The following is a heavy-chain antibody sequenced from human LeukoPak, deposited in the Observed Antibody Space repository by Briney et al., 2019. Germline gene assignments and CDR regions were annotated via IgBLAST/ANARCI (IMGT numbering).Heavy chain of an antibody. D-gene: IGHD2-2*01. CDR1: GGSISSSSYY. Sequence: SETLSLTCTVSGGSISSSSYYWGWIRQPPGKGLEWIGSIYYSGSTYYNPSLKSRVTISVDTSKNQSSLKLSSVTAADTAVYYCARHVGYCSSTSCTRNSFDYWGQGTLVTVSS. CDR3: ARHVGYCSSTSCTRNSFDY. CDR2: IYYSGST. V-gene: IGHV4-39*01. J-gene: IGHJ4*02.